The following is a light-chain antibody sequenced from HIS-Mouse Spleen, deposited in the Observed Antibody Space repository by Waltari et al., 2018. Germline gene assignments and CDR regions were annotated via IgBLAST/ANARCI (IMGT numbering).Light chain of an antibody. Sequence: EIVMTQSPATLSVSPGESAPLSCRASQRVSRNLAWYRKKPGQPPRLLIYGASIRATGISARFSGRGSGTEFTLTISILQSDDFAVYYCQQNNNWPPLTFGGGTKVEIK. CDR1: QRVSRN. CDR2: GAS. J-gene: IGKJ4*01. CDR3: QQNNNWPPLT. V-gene: IGKV3D-15*03.